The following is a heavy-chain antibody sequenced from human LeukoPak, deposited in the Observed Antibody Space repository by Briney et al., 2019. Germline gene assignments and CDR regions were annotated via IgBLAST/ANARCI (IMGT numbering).Heavy chain of an antibody. CDR3: ARAGDGNFDY. J-gene: IGHJ4*02. Sequence: SETLSLTCAVYGGSFSGYYWSWIRQPPGKGLEWIGEINHSGSTYYNPSLKSRVTISVDTSKNQFSLKLSSVTAADTAVYYCARAGDGNFDYWGQGTLVTVSS. CDR2: INHSGST. D-gene: IGHD3-16*01. V-gene: IGHV4-34*01. CDR1: GGSFSGYY.